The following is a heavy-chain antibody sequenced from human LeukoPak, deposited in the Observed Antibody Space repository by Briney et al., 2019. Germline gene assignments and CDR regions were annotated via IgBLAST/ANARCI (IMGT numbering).Heavy chain of an antibody. J-gene: IGHJ4*02. CDR3: ATIVVVSSSLEDY. V-gene: IGHV3-11*01. CDR1: GFTFSDYY. Sequence: GGSLRLSCAASGFTFSDYYMSWIRQAPGKGLEWVSYISSSGSTIYYADSVKGRFTISRDNAKNSLYLQMNSLRAEDTAVYYCATIVVVSSSLEDYWGQGTLVTVSS. D-gene: IGHD3-22*01. CDR2: ISSSGSTI.